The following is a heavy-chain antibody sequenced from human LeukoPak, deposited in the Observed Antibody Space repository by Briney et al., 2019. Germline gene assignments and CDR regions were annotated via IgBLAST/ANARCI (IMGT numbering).Heavy chain of an antibody. CDR1: GGSISSGGYY. CDR3: ARSNLIYYYYGMDV. V-gene: IGHV4-31*03. Sequence: SETLSHTCTVSGGSISSGGYYWSWIRQHPGKGLEWIGYIYYSGSTYYNPSLKSRVTISVDTSKNQFSLKLSSVTAADTAVYYCARSNLIYYYYGMDVWGQGTTVTDSS. D-gene: IGHD3-22*01. J-gene: IGHJ6*02. CDR2: IYYSGST.